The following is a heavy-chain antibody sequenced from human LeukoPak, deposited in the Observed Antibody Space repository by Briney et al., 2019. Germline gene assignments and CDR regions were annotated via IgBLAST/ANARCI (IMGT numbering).Heavy chain of an antibody. CDR1: GYTFIDYY. D-gene: IGHD1-14*01. CDR2: INPNSGGT. CDR3: ARGETDYYYYNRDV. V-gene: IGHV1-2*02. Sequence: ASVKVSCKTSGYTFIDYYMYWVRQVPGQGLELMGWINPNSGGTNYAQKFQGRVTMTRDTSISTAYMELSRLRSDDTAVYYCARGETDYYYYNRDVGGKGPTVTVPS. J-gene: IGHJ6*03.